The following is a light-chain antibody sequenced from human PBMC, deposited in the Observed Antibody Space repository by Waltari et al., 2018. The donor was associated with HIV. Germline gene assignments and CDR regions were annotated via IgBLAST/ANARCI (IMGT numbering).Light chain of an antibody. J-gene: IGLJ1*01. CDR1: SSDVWSYNL. CDR3: CSYTGSSTRRPYV. CDR2: EGS. Sequence: QSALTQPASVSGSPGQSITISCPGTSSDVWSYNLVSWYPQHPGKAPKVMIYEGSKRPSGVSNRFSGSKSGNTASLTISGLQAEDEADYYCCSYTGSSTRRPYVFGTGTKVTVL. V-gene: IGLV2-23*01.